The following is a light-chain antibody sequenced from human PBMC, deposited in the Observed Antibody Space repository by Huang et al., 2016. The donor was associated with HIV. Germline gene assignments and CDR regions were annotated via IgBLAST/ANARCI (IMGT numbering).Light chain of an antibody. V-gene: IGKV3D-15*01. Sequence: EIVMTQSPATLSVSPGERATLSCRASQGVSNNIGWYQQKPGQTPRLLIHGESTRATGIPPKFSGRGSGTDFTLTITSFQPEDSAVYYCQHYDNWPPWTFGPGTQVEI. CDR3: QHYDNWPPWT. J-gene: IGKJ1*01. CDR2: GES. CDR1: QGVSNN.